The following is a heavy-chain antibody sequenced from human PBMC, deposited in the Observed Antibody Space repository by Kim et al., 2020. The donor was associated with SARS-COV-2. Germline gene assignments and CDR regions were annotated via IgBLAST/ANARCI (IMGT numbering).Heavy chain of an antibody. CDR1: GGTFSSYA. V-gene: IGHV1-69*13. CDR2: IIPIFGTA. D-gene: IGHD3-16*02. Sequence: SVKVSCKASGGTFSSYAISWVRQAPGQGLEWMGGIIPIFGTANYAQKFQGRVTITADESTSTAYMELSSLRSEDTAVYYCARGADYVWGSYRYTGDAFDIWGQGTMVTVSS. CDR3: ARGADYVWGSYRYTGDAFDI. J-gene: IGHJ3*02.